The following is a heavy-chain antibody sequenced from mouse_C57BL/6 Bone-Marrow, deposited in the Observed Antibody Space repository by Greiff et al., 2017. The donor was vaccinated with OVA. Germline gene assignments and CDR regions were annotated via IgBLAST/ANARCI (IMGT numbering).Heavy chain of an antibody. D-gene: IGHD2-1*01. CDR1: GYTFTDYY. CDR3: ARLFYYGNSGFAY. CDR2: INPNNGGT. Sequence: EVQLQQSGPELVKPGASVKISCKASGYTFTDYYMNWVKQSHGKSLEWIGDINPNNGGTSYNQKFKGKATLTVDKSSSTAYMELRSLTSEDSAVYYCARLFYYGNSGFAYWGQGTLVTVSA. J-gene: IGHJ3*01. V-gene: IGHV1-26*01.